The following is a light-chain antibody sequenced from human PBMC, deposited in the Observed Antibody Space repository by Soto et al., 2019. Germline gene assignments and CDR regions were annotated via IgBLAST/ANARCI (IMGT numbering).Light chain of an antibody. Sequence: DIVMTQSPLSLPVTPGEPASISCRSSQSLLHRNGYNYLDWYLQMPGQSPPLLIYLGSDPASGVPDRCIGSGSGTDLTLKISSVEAEDVGVYYCMQTLQTRTFGQGTKVEIK. J-gene: IGKJ1*01. CDR1: QSLLHRNGYNY. CDR2: LGS. CDR3: MQTLQTRT. V-gene: IGKV2-28*01.